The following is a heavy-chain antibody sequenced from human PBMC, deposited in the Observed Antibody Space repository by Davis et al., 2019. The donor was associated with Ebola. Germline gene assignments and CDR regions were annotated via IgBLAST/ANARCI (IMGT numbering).Heavy chain of an antibody. Sequence: PGGSLRLSCAASGFTFSSYAMHWVRQAPGKGLEWVAVISYDGSNKYYADSVKGRFTISRDNSKKTLYLQMNSLRDEDTAVYYCARDRRDGYNPFDYWGQGTLVTVSS. CDR1: GFTFSSYA. CDR2: ISYDGSNK. J-gene: IGHJ4*02. D-gene: IGHD5-24*01. CDR3: ARDRRDGYNPFDY. V-gene: IGHV3-30*04.